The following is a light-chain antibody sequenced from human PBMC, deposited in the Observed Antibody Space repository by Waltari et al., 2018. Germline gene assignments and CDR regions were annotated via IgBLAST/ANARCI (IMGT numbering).Light chain of an antibody. V-gene: IGLV2-11*01. CDR1: SSDVGCYDW. CDR2: DVT. Sequence: QSVLTQPRSVSGSPGQSVTISCTGSSSDVGCYDWVPWEQQYPGKAPKLILYDVTKRPSGVPDRFSGSKSGNTASLTISGLQADDEADYYCCSYAGRYKLIFGGGSTLTVL. J-gene: IGLJ2*01. CDR3: CSYAGRYKLI.